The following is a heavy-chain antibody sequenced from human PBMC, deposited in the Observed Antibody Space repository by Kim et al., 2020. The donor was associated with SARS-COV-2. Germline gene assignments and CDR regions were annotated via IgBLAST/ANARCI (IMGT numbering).Heavy chain of an antibody. CDR3: VKGGSGWDY. V-gene: IGHV3-64D*09. J-gene: IGHJ4*02. Sequence: GGSLRLSCSASGFTFSRSGMHWVRQAPGKGLQYVSTISSNGGSADYADSVKGRFTISRDNSKNTLDLQMSRLRAEDTAVYYCVKGGSGWDYWGQGTLVTVSS. CDR1: GFTFSRSG. CDR2: ISSNGGSA. D-gene: IGHD6-19*01.